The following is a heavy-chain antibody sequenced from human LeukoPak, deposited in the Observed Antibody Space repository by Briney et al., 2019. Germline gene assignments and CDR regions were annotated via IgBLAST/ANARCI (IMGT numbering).Heavy chain of an antibody. D-gene: IGHD2-2*01. J-gene: IGHJ5*02. Sequence: SVKVSCKASGYTFTSYDINWVRQATGQGLEWMGRINPNNGGTNYAQKFQGRVTMTRDTSISTAYMELSRLRSDDTAVFYCARDPWGGDIVVVPAAIHDPWGQGTLVTVSS. V-gene: IGHV1-2*06. CDR2: INPNNGGT. CDR3: ARDPWGGDIVVVPAAIHDP. CDR1: GYTFTSYD.